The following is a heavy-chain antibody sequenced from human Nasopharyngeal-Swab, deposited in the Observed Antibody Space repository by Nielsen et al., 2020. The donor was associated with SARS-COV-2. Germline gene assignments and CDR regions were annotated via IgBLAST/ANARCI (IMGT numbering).Heavy chain of an antibody. Sequence: GGSLRFSFAASGFTFSSYGMHWVPQAPGKGLEWVAVIWYDGSNKYYADSVKGRFTISRDNSKNTLYLQMTSLRAEDTAVYYCARDPGMVRGVIIIRYYYGMDVWGQGTTVTVSS. CDR1: GFTFSSYG. CDR2: IWYDGSNK. J-gene: IGHJ6*02. D-gene: IGHD3-10*01. CDR3: ARDPGMVRGVIIIRYYYGMDV. V-gene: IGHV3-33*01.